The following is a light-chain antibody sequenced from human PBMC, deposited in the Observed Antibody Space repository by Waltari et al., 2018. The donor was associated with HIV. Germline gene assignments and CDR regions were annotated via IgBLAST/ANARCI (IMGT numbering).Light chain of an antibody. J-gene: IGLJ2*01. V-gene: IGLV1-40*01. CDR2: DNR. Sequence: QSVLTQPPSVSGAPGQRVTISCTGSNSNIGAGYDAHWYQQLPGSAPKLLLFDNRKRPSGVPDRFSGSKSGTSASLVITGLQAADEAVDYCQSYDNSLSNVVFGGGTKLIVL. CDR3: QSYDNSLSNVV. CDR1: NSNIGAGYD.